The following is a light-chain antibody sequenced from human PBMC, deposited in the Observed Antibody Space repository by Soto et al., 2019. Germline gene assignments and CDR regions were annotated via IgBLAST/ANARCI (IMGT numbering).Light chain of an antibody. Sequence: AIRMTQSPSSFSASTGDRVTITCRASQGISSYLAWYQQKPGKAPKLLIYAASTLHSGVPSRFSGSGSGTDFTLPISCLQYEDFATYYCQQYYSYPQLTFGGGTKVEIK. CDR2: AAS. V-gene: IGKV1-8*01. J-gene: IGKJ4*01. CDR1: QGISSY. CDR3: QQYYSYPQLT.